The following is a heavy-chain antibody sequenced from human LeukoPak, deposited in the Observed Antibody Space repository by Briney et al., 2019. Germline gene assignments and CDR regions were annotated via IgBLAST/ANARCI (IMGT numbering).Heavy chain of an antibody. Sequence: PSETLSLTCTVSGYSISSGYCWGWIRQPPGKGLEWIGSIYHSGSTNYNPSLKSRVTISVDTSKNQFSLKLSSVTAADTAVYYCARLPFYYDSSGAHFDYWGQGTLVTVSS. CDR2: IYHSGST. J-gene: IGHJ4*02. V-gene: IGHV4-38-2*02. CDR3: ARLPFYYDSSGAHFDY. CDR1: GYSISSGYC. D-gene: IGHD3-22*01.